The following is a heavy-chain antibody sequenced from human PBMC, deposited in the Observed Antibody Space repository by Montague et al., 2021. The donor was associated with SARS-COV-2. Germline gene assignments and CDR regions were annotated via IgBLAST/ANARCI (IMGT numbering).Heavy chain of an antibody. CDR3: ARERYSFSLTRGSTWFDP. CDR2: IYYSGST. V-gene: IGHV4-59*12. D-gene: IGHD3-9*01. CDR1: GGSISSYY. Sequence: SETRSLTCTVSGGSISSYYWSWIRQPPGKGLEWIGYIYYSGSTNYNPSLKSRVTISVDTSKNQFSLKLSSVTAADTAVYYCARERYSFSLTRGSTWFDPWGQGTLVTVSS. J-gene: IGHJ5*02.